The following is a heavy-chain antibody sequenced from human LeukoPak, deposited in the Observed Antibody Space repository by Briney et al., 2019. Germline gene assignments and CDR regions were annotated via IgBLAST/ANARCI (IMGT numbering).Heavy chain of an antibody. CDR3: ARDCSGGSCYDGVDY. V-gene: IGHV1-18*01. CDR1: GYTFTRYG. Sequence: ASVKVSCKASGYTFTRYGISWVRQAPGRGLEWMGWISDYNGNIKYAQKFQGRVTMTTDTSTSTAYMELRSLRSDDTAVYYCARDCSGGSCYDGVDYWGQGTLVTVSS. CDR2: ISDYNGNI. J-gene: IGHJ4*02. D-gene: IGHD2-15*01.